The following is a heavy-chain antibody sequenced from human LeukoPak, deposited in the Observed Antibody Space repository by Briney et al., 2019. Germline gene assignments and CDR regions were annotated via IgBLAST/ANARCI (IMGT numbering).Heavy chain of an antibody. CDR3: AKDLEAAALYYYYCMDV. J-gene: IGHJ6*03. CDR1: GFTFSNYA. CDR2: ISGSSGDST. V-gene: IGHV3-23*01. Sequence: PGGSLRLSCAASGFTFSNYAMSWVRQAPGKGLDWVSAISGSSGDSTYYADSVKGRFTISRDNSKNTLYLQMNSLRAEDTAVYYCAKDLEAAALYYYYCMDVWGKGTTVTVSS. D-gene: IGHD6-13*01.